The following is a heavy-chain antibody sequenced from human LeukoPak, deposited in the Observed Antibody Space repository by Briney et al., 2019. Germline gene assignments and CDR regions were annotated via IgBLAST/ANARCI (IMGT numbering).Heavy chain of an antibody. Sequence: SQTLSLTCAISGDSVSSKSATWNWIRQSPSRGLEWLGRTYYGSNWYNDYTVSVKSRIIINPDTSRNQFSLQLSSVTPEDTALYYCARGYDGNIDYWGQGTLVTVSS. J-gene: IGHJ4*02. V-gene: IGHV6-1*01. D-gene: IGHD4-23*01. CDR3: ARGYDGNIDY. CDR1: GDSVSSKSAT. CDR2: TYYGSNWYN.